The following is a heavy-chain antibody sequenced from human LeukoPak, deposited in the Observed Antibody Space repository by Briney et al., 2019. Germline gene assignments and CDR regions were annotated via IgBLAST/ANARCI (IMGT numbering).Heavy chain of an antibody. CDR3: ARFDYGYYYGMDG. J-gene: IGHJ6*02. Sequence: SVTVSFKSSVYTFTSCDIYWLGQPTAQGREGVGWMNPNHSNRGYAQKLQGRVTMTRNTSISTAYMELSSLRSEGTAVYYCARFDYGYYYGMDGWGQGTTVTVSS. CDR2: MNPNHSNR. CDR1: VYTFTSCD. D-gene: IGHD4-17*01. V-gene: IGHV1-8*01.